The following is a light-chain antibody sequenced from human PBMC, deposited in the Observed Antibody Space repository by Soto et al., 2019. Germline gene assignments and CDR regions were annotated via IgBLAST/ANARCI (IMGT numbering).Light chain of an antibody. V-gene: IGKV1-39*01. CDR3: QQANSFPLT. Sequence: DIQMTQSPSSLSASVGDRVTITCRASQSISRYLNWYRQKPGKAPKLLIYAASSLQSGVTSRFSGSGSGTDFTLTISSLQPEVFATYYCQQANSFPLTFGGGTKVDIK. CDR1: QSISRY. J-gene: IGKJ4*01. CDR2: AAS.